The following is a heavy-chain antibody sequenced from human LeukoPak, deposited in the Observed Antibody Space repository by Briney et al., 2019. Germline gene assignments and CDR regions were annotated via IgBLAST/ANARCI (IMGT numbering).Heavy chain of an antibody. CDR2: VSAGHHA. J-gene: IGHJ4*02. D-gene: IGHD5-18*01. Sequence: PGGSLRLSCTASGFTLGGHDMHWVRQTTGDGLEWVAAVSAGHHAFYAGSVKGRCTVSREDAKNSLYLQMNSLRAGDTAVYYCVREARGYHYTYFDYWGQGSLVTVSS. CDR1: GFTLGGHD. V-gene: IGHV3-13*01. CDR3: VREARGYHYTYFDY.